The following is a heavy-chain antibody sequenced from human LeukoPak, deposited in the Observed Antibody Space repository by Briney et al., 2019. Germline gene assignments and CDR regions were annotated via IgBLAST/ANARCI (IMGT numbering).Heavy chain of an antibody. CDR3: ARGYCGGDCFVDY. CDR1: GFTFEDYA. J-gene: IGHJ4*02. D-gene: IGHD2-21*02. CDR2: INWSSGRI. V-gene: IGHV3-9*01. Sequence: GGSLRLSCAASGFTFEDYAMYWVRQAPGKGLEWVSSINWSSGRIGYADSVKGRFTISRDNAKNSLYLQMDSLRAEDTALYYCARGYCGGDCFVDYWGQGTLVTVSS.